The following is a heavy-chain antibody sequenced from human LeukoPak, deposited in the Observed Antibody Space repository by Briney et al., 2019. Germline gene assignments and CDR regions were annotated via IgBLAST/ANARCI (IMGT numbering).Heavy chain of an antibody. CDR1: GNTLTTYD. V-gene: IGHV1-8*01. D-gene: IGHD1-14*01. CDR2: MNPKSGNS. Sequence: ASVKVSCKASGNTLTTYDFNWVRQASGQGLEWMGWMNPKSGNSGYAESFQGKISLDINRSTDTAYMELTSLRFEDTAVYYCAIWEPAPNAFDPWGQGTLVTVSS. J-gene: IGHJ5*02. CDR3: AIWEPAPNAFDP.